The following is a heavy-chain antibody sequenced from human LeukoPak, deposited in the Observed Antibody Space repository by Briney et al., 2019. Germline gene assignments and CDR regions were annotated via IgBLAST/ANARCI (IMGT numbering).Heavy chain of an antibody. V-gene: IGHV4-34*01. J-gene: IGHJ4*02. CDR3: ARSFYYYDSSGYSYYFDY. Sequence: SETLSLTCAVYGGSFSGYYWSWIRQPPGKGLEWIGEINHSGSTNYNPSLKSRVTISVDTSKNQFSLKLSSVTAADTAVYYCARSFYYYDSSGYSYYFDYWGQGTLVTVSS. D-gene: IGHD3-22*01. CDR1: GGSFSGYY. CDR2: INHSGST.